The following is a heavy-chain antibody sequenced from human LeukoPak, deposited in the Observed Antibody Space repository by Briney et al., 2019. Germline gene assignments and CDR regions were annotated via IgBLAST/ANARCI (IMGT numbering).Heavy chain of an antibody. V-gene: IGHV5-51*01. CDR2: IYPGDSDT. Sequence: GESLEISCRGSGYSFTTYWIGWVRQVPGKGLEWMGIIYPGDSDTRYSPSFQGQVTMSADKSINTAYLQRSSLKASDTAMYYCARRQGCSSTSCPPDSWGQGTLVTVSS. CDR1: GYSFTTYW. CDR3: ARRQGCSSTSCPPDS. D-gene: IGHD2-2*01. J-gene: IGHJ4*02.